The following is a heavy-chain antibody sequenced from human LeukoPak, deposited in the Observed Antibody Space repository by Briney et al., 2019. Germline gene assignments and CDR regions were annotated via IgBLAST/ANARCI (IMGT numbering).Heavy chain of an antibody. CDR2: ISAYNGNT. CDR3: ARSRGGRSGVTTVTYAYFDY. V-gene: IGHV1-18*01. CDR1: GYTFTSYG. J-gene: IGHJ4*02. Sequence: ASVKVSCKASGYTFTSYGISWVRQAPGQGLEWMGWISAYNGNTNYAQKLQGRVTMTTDTSTSTAYMELRSLRSDDTAVYYCARSRGGRSGVTTVTYAYFDYWGQGTLVTVSS. D-gene: IGHD4-17*01.